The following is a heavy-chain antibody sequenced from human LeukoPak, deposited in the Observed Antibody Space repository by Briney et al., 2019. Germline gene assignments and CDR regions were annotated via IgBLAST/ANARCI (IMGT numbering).Heavy chain of an antibody. CDR3: ARGGYPFDY. CDR2: INHSGRT. Sequence: SETLSLTCAVYGGSFSGYFWSWIRQPPGKGLEWIGEINHSGRTNYNPSLKSRVTMSEDASKKQISLKLSSVTAADTAVYYCARGGYPFDYWGQGTLVPVSS. J-gene: IGHJ4*02. D-gene: IGHD2-2*01. CDR1: GGSFSGYF. V-gene: IGHV4-34*01.